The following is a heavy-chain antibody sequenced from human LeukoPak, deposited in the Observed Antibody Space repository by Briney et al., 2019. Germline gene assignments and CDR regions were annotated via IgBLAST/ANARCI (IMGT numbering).Heavy chain of an antibody. D-gene: IGHD6-13*01. CDR3: ARVKGSSSGLPFLGYMDV. CDR1: GYTFTGYY. J-gene: IGHJ6*03. Sequence: ASVKVSRKASGYTFTGYYMHWVRQAPGQGLEWMGWINPNSGGTNYAQKFQGRVTMTRDTSISTAYVELSRLRSDDTAVYYCARVKGSSSGLPFLGYMDVWGKGTTVTVSS. V-gene: IGHV1-2*02. CDR2: INPNSGGT.